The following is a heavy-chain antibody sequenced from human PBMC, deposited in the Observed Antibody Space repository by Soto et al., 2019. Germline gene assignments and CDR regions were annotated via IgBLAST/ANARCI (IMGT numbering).Heavy chain of an antibody. CDR1: GDSVSSNSAA. Sequence: SQTRSLTCXISGDSVSSNSAAWNWTRQSPSRGLEWLGRTYYRSKWYNDYAVSVKSRITINPETSKKQFSLQLNSVTTTNTSVYYFARGTISNNWNPTPGFFDPWGQGTLVTVSS. CDR3: ARGTISNNWNPTPGFFDP. J-gene: IGHJ5*02. V-gene: IGHV6-1*01. CDR2: TYYRSKWYN. D-gene: IGHD1-20*01.